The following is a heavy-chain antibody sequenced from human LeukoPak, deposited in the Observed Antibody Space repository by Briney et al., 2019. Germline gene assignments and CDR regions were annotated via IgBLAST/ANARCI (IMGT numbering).Heavy chain of an antibody. J-gene: IGHJ6*03. CDR2: IYSDGTL. D-gene: IGHD2-15*01. CDR3: ARVNSYCSGGSCYLSYYYYMDV. V-gene: IGHV3-53*01. Sequence: GGSLRLSCAAPGFTVSSNYMSWVRQAPGKGLEWISVIYSDGTLYYADSVQGRFTLSRDNSKNTVYLQMNSLRAEDTALYFCARVNSYCSGGSCYLSYYYYMDVWGKGTTVTVSS. CDR1: GFTVSSNY.